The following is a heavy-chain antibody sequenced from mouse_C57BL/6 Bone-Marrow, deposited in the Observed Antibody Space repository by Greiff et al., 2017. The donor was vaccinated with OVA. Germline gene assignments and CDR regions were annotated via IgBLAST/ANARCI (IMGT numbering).Heavy chain of an antibody. CDR2: INPNYGTT. J-gene: IGHJ1*03. CDR1: GYSFTDYN. D-gene: IGHD2-2*01. CDR3: ARWLHLYWYFDV. V-gene: IGHV1-39*01. Sequence: EVQLQESGPELVKPGASVKISCKASGYSFTDYNMNWVKQSNGKSLEWIGVINPNYGTTSYNQKFKGKATLTVDQSASTAYMQLNSLTSEDAAVYYCARWLHLYWYFDVWGTGTTVTVSS.